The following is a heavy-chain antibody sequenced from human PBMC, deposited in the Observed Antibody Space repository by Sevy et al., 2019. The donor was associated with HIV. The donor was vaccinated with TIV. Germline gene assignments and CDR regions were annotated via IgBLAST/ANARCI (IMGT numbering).Heavy chain of an antibody. CDR3: ARVLGSGSFYPHYFDY. CDR2: TTAYNGNR. CDR1: GYTFTSYG. J-gene: IGHJ4*02. Sequence: ASVKVSCKASGYTFTSYGISWVRQAPGQGLEWMGWTTAYNGNRNYAQKVQGRITVTTDTSTSTAYMELRSLRSDDTAVYYCARVLGSGSFYPHYFDYWGRGTLVTVSS. D-gene: IGHD3-10*01. V-gene: IGHV1-18*01.